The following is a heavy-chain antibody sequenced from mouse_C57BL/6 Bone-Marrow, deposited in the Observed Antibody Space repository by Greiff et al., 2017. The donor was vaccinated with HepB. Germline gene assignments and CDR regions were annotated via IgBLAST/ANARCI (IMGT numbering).Heavy chain of an antibody. D-gene: IGHD6-5*01. J-gene: IGHJ3*01. CDR2: IYPRSGNT. V-gene: IGHV1-81*01. CDR1: GYTFTSYG. CDR3: AISYARWFAY. Sequence: QVQLQQSGAELARPGASVKLSCKASGYTFTSYGISWVKQSTGQGLEWIGEIYPRSGNTYYNEKFKGKATLTADKSSSTAYMELRRLTSEDSAVYFCAISYARWFAYWGQGTLVTVSA.